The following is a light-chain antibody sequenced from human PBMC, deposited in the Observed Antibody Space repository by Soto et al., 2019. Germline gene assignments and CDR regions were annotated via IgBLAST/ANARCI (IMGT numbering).Light chain of an antibody. CDR3: QQYGSSGT. J-gene: IGKJ1*01. CDR2: GAS. V-gene: IGKV3-20*01. CDR1: QSVSNNY. Sequence: DIVLTQSPGTLSLSPGERATLSCRASQSVSNNYLAWYQQKPGQAPRLLIYGASHMATGIPARFSGSGSETDFTLTISRLEPEDFAVYYCQQYGSSGTFGQGTKVDIK.